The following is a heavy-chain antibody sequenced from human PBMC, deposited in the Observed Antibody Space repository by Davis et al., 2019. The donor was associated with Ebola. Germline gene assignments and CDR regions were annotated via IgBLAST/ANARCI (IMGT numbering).Heavy chain of an antibody. CDR2: IYHSGST. D-gene: IGHD3-22*01. V-gene: IGHV4-39*07. CDR3: ARDLRITMIVVVSHYGMDV. J-gene: IGHJ6*02. CDR1: GGSISSGDYY. Sequence: SETLSLTCTVSGGSISSGDYYWGWIRQPPGKGLEWTGSIYHSGSTYYNPSLKSRVTISVDTSKNQFSLKLSSVTAADTAVYYCARDLRITMIVVVSHYGMDVWGQGTTVTVSS.